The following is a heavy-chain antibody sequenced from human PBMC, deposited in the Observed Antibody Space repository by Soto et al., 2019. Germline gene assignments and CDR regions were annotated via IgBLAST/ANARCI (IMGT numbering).Heavy chain of an antibody. J-gene: IGHJ4*01. V-gene: IGHV1-18*04. CDR2: ISAYNGNT. CDR1: GYTFTSYG. CDR3: ARDRRWQQLPKTPNYFDY. Sequence: EASVKVSCKASGYTFTSYGISWVRQAPEQGLEWMGWISAYNGNTNYAQKLQGRVTMTTDTSTSTAYMDLRSLRSDDTAVYYWARDRRWQQLPKTPNYFDYWGHGTLVTVSS. D-gene: IGHD6-13*01.